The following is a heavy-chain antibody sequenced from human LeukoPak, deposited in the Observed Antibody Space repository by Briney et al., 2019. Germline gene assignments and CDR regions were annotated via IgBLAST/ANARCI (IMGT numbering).Heavy chain of an antibody. CDR1: GFTFSSYA. Sequence: GGSLRLSCAASGFTFSSYAMSWVRQAPGKGLEWVSAISGSGGSTYYTDSGKGRFTISRDTSKNTLYLQMNSLRAEDTAVYYCAKAPPSSYYYYYGMDVWGQGTTVTVSS. V-gene: IGHV3-23*01. CDR3: AKAPPSSYYYYYGMDV. D-gene: IGHD6-13*01. CDR2: ISGSGGST. J-gene: IGHJ6*02.